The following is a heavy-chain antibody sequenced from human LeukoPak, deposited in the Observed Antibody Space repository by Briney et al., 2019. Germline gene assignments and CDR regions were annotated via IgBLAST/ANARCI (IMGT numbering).Heavy chain of an antibody. J-gene: IGHJ6*02. D-gene: IGHD1-14*01. Sequence: SQTLSLNCAISGDSVSSNSATWNWIRQSPSRGLEWLGRTYYRSKWYNDYAVSMKSRITINPDTSKHKFCLQLNDTTPEYTAVYYSASRNAATFGMDVWGQGTTVTVSS. CDR2: TYYRSKWYN. CDR1: GDSVSSNSAT. V-gene: IGHV6-1*01. CDR3: ASRNAATFGMDV.